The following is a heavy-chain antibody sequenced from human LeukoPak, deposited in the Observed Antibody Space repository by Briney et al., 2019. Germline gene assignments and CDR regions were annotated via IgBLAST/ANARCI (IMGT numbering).Heavy chain of an antibody. CDR2: IWYDGINK. D-gene: IGHD4-11*01. CDR1: GFTFSNYG. Sequence: GGSLRLSCAASGFTFSNYGMHWVRQAPGKGLEWVAVIWYDGINKFHADSVRGRFTISRDNSKNTVYLQMNSLRAEDTAVFYCAGHPTATYYFDFWGQGTLVTVSS. J-gene: IGHJ4*02. CDR3: AGHPTATYYFDF. V-gene: IGHV3-33*01.